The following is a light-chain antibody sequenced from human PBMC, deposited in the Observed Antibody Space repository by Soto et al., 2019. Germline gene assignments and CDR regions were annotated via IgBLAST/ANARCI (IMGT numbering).Light chain of an antibody. J-gene: IGLJ1*01. CDR3: TSYRRGPLYV. Sequence: QSALTQPASVSGSPGQSITISCTGISADVTSSNFVSWYQHRPGKAPRLILYDVSHRPSGVSNRFSGSKSGDTASLTISGLQLEDEADYYCTSYRRGPLYVFGTGTKLTGL. CDR2: DVS. V-gene: IGLV2-14*03. CDR1: SADVTSSNF.